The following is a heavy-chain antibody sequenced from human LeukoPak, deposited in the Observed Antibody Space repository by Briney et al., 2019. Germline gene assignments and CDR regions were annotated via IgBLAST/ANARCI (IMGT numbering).Heavy chain of an antibody. CDR1: GSSVSNYY. CDR3: ARRVLMSSAGVPDTWLDP. D-gene: IGHD6-19*01. V-gene: IGHV4-59*08. Sequence: SETLSLTCTVSGSSVSNYYWNWIRQPPGKGLEWLGHISYSGSTIYNPSLNSRVTISLDTSKNQFSLNLNSVPAADTAVYYCARRVLMSSAGVPDTWLDPWGQGTLVTVSS. J-gene: IGHJ5*02. CDR2: ISYSGST.